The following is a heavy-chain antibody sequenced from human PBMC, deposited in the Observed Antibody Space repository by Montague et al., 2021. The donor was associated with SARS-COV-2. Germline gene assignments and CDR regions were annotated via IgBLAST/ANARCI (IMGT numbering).Heavy chain of an antibody. Sequence: SETLSLTCTVSGYSINSNYYWGWIRQPPGKGLEWIGCSYDSGTTXXHPXXXSRVTISLDTSNNHFSLNVTSVTAADAAVYYCARAPYYGPGKPYQFDYWGRGTLVTVSS. CDR3: ARAPYYGPGKPYQFDY. D-gene: IGHD3-10*01. CDR2: SYDSGTT. CDR1: GYSINSNYY. J-gene: IGHJ4*02. V-gene: IGHV4-38-2*02.